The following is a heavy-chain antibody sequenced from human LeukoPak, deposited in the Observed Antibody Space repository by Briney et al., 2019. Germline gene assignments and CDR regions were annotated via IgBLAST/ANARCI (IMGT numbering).Heavy chain of an antibody. CDR3: ARHGLGRSLFGVDY. V-gene: IGHV5-51*01. J-gene: IGHJ4*02. CDR2: IYPGDSDP. CDR1: GSTLTTYW. D-gene: IGHD3-16*01. Sequence: GEPLNFSGKAPGSTLTTYWIGWVRQMPGKGREWVGIIYPGDSDPTYSPSFQGQVIISADKSTSTAYLQWSSLKASDSAMYYCARHGLGRSLFGVDYWGQGTLVTVSS.